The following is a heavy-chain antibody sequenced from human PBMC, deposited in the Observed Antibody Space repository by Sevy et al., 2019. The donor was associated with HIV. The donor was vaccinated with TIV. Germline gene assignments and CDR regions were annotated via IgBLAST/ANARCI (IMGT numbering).Heavy chain of an antibody. CDR2: IHHSGIT. Sequence: SETLSLTCTVSGYSIRNGYYWAWIRQPPGKGLEWIGSIHHSGITHYNPSLKSRVIISVDTSKNQVSLELSSVTAADTAMYYCARDRKYPLYYFDYWGQRILVTISS. CDR1: GYSIRNGYY. V-gene: IGHV4-38-2*02. D-gene: IGHD6-6*01. CDR3: ARDRKYPLYYFDY. J-gene: IGHJ4*02.